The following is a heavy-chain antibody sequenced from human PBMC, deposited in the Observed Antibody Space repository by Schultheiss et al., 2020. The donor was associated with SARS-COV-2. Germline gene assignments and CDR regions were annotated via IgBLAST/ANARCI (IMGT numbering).Heavy chain of an antibody. Sequence: SETLSLTCTVSGGSISSYYWSWIRQPPGKGLEWIGYIYYSGSTNYNPSLKSRVTISADTSKNQLSLKLSSVTAADTAVYYCARVGTGTTSYYYYYMDVWGKGTTVTVSS. CDR1: GGSISSYY. CDR2: IYYSGST. D-gene: IGHD1-7*01. V-gene: IGHV4-59*12. J-gene: IGHJ6*03. CDR3: ARVGTGTTSYYYYYMDV.